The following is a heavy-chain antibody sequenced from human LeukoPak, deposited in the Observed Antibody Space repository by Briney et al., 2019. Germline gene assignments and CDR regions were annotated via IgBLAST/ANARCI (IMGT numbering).Heavy chain of an antibody. CDR1: GFTFSDYY. CDR3: ARGSLDGYHDY. CDR2: INHSGST. J-gene: IGHJ4*02. D-gene: IGHD2-15*01. Sequence: GSLRLSCAASGFTFSDYYMSWIRQPPGKGLEWIGEINHSGSTNYNPSLKSRVTISVDTSKNQFSLKLSSVTAADTAVYYCARGSLDGYHDYWGQGTLVTVSS. V-gene: IGHV4-34*01.